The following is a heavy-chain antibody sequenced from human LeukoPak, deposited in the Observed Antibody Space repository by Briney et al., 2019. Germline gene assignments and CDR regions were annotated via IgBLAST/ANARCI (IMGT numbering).Heavy chain of an antibody. V-gene: IGHV4-39*01. J-gene: IGHJ5*02. CDR2: IYYSGST. CDR1: GGXISSTSYY. Sequence: SETLSLTCIVSGGXISSTSYYWGWIRQPPGKGLEWFGNIYYSGSTDYNPSLKSRVPMSVDTSKNQFSLKLSSVTATDTAVYYCARRAGYNSGWYWFDPWGQGALVTVSS. D-gene: IGHD6-19*01. CDR3: ARRAGYNSGWYWFDP.